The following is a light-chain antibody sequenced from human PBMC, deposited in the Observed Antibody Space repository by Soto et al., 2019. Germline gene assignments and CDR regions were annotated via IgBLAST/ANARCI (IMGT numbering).Light chain of an antibody. CDR1: SSNIGAGYD. CDR2: GNS. V-gene: IGLV1-40*01. J-gene: IGLJ3*02. Sequence: QAVVTQPPSVSGAPGQRVTISCTGRSSNIGAGYDVHWYQQLPGTAPKLLIYGNSNRPSGVPDRFSGSKSGTSASLAITGLKAEDEAEYYCQSYDSSLSGWVFGGGTKVTVL. CDR3: QSYDSSLSGWV.